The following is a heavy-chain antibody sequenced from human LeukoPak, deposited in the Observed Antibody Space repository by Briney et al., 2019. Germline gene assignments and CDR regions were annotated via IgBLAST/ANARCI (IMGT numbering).Heavy chain of an antibody. Sequence: SETLSLTCAVYGGSFSGYYWSWIRQPPGKGLEWIGEINHSGSTNYNPSLKSRVTISVDTSKNQFSLKLSSVTAADTAVHYCARQYPPIGYRAWYHDYYFDYWGQGTLVTVSS. CDR1: GGSFSGYY. V-gene: IGHV4-34*01. CDR3: ARQYPPIGYRAWYHDYYFDY. J-gene: IGHJ4*02. D-gene: IGHD2-15*01. CDR2: INHSGST.